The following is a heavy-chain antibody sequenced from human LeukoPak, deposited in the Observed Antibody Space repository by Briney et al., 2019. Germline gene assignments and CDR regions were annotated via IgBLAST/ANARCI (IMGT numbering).Heavy chain of an antibody. Sequence: ASVKVSCKASGYTFTSYGISWVRQAPGQGLEWMGWISAYNGNTNYAQELQGRVTMTTDTSTSTAYMELRSLRSDDTAVYYCARDLRRIAASRGIYYYYYMDVWGKGTTVTVSS. CDR3: ARDLRRIAASRGIYYYYYMDV. CDR1: GYTFTSYG. J-gene: IGHJ6*03. V-gene: IGHV1-18*01. D-gene: IGHD6-13*01. CDR2: ISAYNGNT.